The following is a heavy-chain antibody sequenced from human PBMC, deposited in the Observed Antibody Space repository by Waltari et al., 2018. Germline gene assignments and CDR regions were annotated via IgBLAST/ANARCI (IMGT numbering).Heavy chain of an antibody. J-gene: IGHJ4*02. CDR3: ARDKGVEPTTRFDY. CDR1: AFSVGSKD. V-gene: IGHV3-53*01. D-gene: IGHD1-26*01. CDR2: VTSDDKT. Sequence: EVQLVESGGGLIQPGGSLRLSCAASAFSVGSKDMTWVRQAPGKGLEWLSIVTSDDKTYYADSVKGRFTISRDNSKNTLYLEMSSLTAEDTAVYYCARDKGVEPTTRFDYWGQGTLVTVSS.